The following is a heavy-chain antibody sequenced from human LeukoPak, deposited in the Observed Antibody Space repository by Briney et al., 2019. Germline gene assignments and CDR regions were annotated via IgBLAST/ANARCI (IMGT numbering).Heavy chain of an antibody. D-gene: IGHD6-13*01. CDR2: LNPNSGGT. Sequence: ASVQVSCKASGYTFTCYYMHWVRPAPGQGLEWMGWLNPNSGGTNYAQKFQGRVTMTRDTSISTAYMELSRLRSDDTAVYYCAREQTIAAAGTINWFDPWGQGTLVTVSS. CDR3: AREQTIAAAGTINWFDP. CDR1: GYTFTCYY. V-gene: IGHV1-2*02. J-gene: IGHJ5*02.